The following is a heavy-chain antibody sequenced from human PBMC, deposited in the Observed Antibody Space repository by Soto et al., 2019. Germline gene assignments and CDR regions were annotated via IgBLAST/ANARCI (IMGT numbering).Heavy chain of an antibody. CDR2: ISGSGRTI. CDR3: ARLPFPWGWFDP. Sequence: GSLRLYCAASGIIFSDYMSWVRQAPGKGLEWLSYISGSGRTIYSADSVKGRFTISRDNATNSLHLQMNNLRAEDTAVYYCARLPFPWGWFDPWGQGTLVTVSS. D-gene: IGHD3-16*01. CDR1: GIIFSDY. J-gene: IGHJ5*02. V-gene: IGHV3-11*01.